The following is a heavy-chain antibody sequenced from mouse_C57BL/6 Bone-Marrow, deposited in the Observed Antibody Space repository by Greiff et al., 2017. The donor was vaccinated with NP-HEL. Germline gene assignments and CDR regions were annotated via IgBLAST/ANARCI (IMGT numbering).Heavy chain of an antibody. V-gene: IGHV5-15*01. CDR1: GFTFSDYG. CDR2: ISNLAYSI. J-gene: IGHJ1*03. Sequence: EVQGVESGGGLVQPGGSLKLSCAATGFTFSDYGMAWVRQAPRKGPEWVAFISNLAYSIYYADTVTGRFTISRENAKNTLYLEMSSLRSEDTAMYYCARRTTPWYFDVWGTGTTVTVSS. D-gene: IGHD1-1*01. CDR3: ARRTTPWYFDV.